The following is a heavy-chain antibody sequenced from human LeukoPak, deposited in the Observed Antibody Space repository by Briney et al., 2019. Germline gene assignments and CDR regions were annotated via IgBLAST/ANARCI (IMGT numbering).Heavy chain of an antibody. Sequence: SETLSLTCTVSGGSISGYYWSWIRQPPGKGLEWIGYIYYSGSTNYNPSLKSRVTISVDTSKNQFSLKLSSVTAADTAVYYCASLDGYNSPRAFDIWGQGTMVTVSS. D-gene: IGHD5-24*01. J-gene: IGHJ3*02. V-gene: IGHV4-59*01. CDR1: GGSISGYY. CDR3: ASLDGYNSPRAFDI. CDR2: IYYSGST.